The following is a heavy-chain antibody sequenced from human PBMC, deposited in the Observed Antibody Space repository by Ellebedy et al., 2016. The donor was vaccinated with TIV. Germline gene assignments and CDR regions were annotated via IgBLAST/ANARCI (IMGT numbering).Heavy chain of an antibody. J-gene: IGHJ5*02. D-gene: IGHD1-26*01. Sequence: GESLKISCAASGFTFSDYYMSWIRQAPGKGLDWVSYISSSSSYTNYADSVKGRFTISRDNAKNSLYLQMNSLRAEDTAVYYCARGLREWDLKSGIVPGNWFDPWGQGTLVTVSS. CDR1: GFTFSDYY. V-gene: IGHV3-11*06. CDR3: ARGLREWDLKSGIVPGNWFDP. CDR2: ISSSSSYT.